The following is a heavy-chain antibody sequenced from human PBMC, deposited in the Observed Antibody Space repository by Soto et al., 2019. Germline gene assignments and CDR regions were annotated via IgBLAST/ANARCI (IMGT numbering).Heavy chain of an antibody. V-gene: IGHV4-61*01. CDR1: GGSVSSGSYY. J-gene: IGHJ5*02. D-gene: IGHD5-18*01. CDR3: AGSEGQRQVTQGTWWLDP. CDR2: IYYSGST. Sequence: SETLSLTCTVSGGSVSSGSYYWSWIRQPPGKGLEWIGYIYYSGSTNYNPSLKSRVTISVDTSKNQFSLKLSSVTDADTAVYYCAGSEGQRQVTQGTWWLDPCGPGTMVTVSS.